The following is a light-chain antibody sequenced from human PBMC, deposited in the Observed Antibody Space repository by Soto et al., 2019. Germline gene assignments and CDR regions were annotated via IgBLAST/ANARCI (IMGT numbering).Light chain of an antibody. J-gene: IGKJ2*01. CDR1: QTVTSY. CDR3: QQSYIFPKP. CDR2: AAS. Sequence: MAHSPTSLSASVGDSLTLTCRASQTVTSYLNWYQQKPGKAPKLLIYAASTLQSGVPSRFSGSGSGTEFTLTIISLQPEDFATYYCQQSYIFPKPFG. V-gene: IGKV1-39*01.